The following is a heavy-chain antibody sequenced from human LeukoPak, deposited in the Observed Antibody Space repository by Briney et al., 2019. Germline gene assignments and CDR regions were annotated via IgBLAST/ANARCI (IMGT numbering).Heavy chain of an antibody. V-gene: IGHV3-30*03. CDR2: ISYDGSNK. D-gene: IGHD1-26*01. CDR1: GFTFSSYG. Sequence: GGSLRLSCAASGFTFSSYGMHWVRQAPGKGLEWVAVISYDGSNKYYADSVRGRFTISRDNSKNTLYLQMNSLRAEDTAVYYCATTLDRIVGATHFDYWGQETLVTVSS. J-gene: IGHJ4*02. CDR3: ATTLDRIVGATHFDY.